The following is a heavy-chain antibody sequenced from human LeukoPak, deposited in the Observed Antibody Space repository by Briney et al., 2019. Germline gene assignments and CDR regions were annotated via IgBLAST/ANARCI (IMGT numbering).Heavy chain of an antibody. V-gene: IGHV3-7*01. Sequence: PGGSLRLSCAASGFSFSNFWMAWVRQRPGEGLEWVANMKPDASYISYVDSVEGRFTISRDNAKNSLYLQMDSLRAEDTAVYYCVRDSRTYGYFWGRGTLVTVSS. D-gene: IGHD3-10*01. CDR2: MKPDASYI. CDR1: GFSFSNFW. CDR3: VRDSRTYGYF. J-gene: IGHJ4*02.